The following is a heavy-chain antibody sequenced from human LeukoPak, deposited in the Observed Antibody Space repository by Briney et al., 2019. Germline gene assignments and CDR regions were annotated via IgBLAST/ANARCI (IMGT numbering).Heavy chain of an antibody. D-gene: IGHD3-10*01. CDR2: FYYSGST. Sequence: PSETLSLTCTVSGGSISSYYWSWIRQPPGKGLEWIGYFYYSGSTYYNPSLKSRVTISVDTSKNQLSLKLNSVTAADTAVYYCARESNYHGSGTGWFDPWGQGTLVTVSS. CDR1: GGSISSYY. J-gene: IGHJ5*02. V-gene: IGHV4-59*12. CDR3: ARESNYHGSGTGWFDP.